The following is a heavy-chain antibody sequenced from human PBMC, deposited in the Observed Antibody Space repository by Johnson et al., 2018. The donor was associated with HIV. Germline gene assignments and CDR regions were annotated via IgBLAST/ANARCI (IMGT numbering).Heavy chain of an antibody. CDR3: ARPDSGRYRDAFDI. CDR2: ISYDGSNK. Sequence: QVQLVESGGGVVQPGRSLRLSCAASGFTFSSYAMHWVRQAPGKGLEWVAVISYDGSNKYSADSVKGRFTISRDNSKNTLYLQMNSLRTEDTAVYYCARPDSGRYRDAFDIWGQGTVVTVSS. J-gene: IGHJ3*02. V-gene: IGHV3-30-3*01. D-gene: IGHD1-26*01. CDR1: GFTFSSYA.